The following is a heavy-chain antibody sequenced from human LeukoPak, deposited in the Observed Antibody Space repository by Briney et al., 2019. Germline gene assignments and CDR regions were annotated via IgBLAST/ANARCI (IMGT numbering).Heavy chain of an antibody. CDR2: LNQDASAS. CDR3: ATSADSPGNS. J-gene: IGHJ1*01. D-gene: IGHD4-23*01. Sequence: PGGSLSLSCVASGFTFSSHWMSWVRQAPGKGLEWVANLNQDASASYYVDSVKGRFTISRDNAESSLYLQMSNLRAEDTAVYYCATSADSPGNSWGQGTLITVSS. V-gene: IGHV3-7*01. CDR1: GFTFSSHW.